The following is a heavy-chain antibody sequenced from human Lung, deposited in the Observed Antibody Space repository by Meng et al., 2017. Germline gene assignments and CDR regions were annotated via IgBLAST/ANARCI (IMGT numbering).Heavy chain of an antibody. D-gene: IGHD2-15*01. CDR1: GYNFPCYY. Sequence: QVHVVRAAAAVKKPGASDKVSCKPSGYNFPCYYIHWLRRAPGQGLEGIGRINPKSGDTHYAQKYQARVTMTGDTYISTAYMELSGLRSDDTAMYYCARDEDISEAGKLFGGYLGQGTLVTVSS. J-gene: IGHJ4*02. CDR2: INPKSGDT. CDR3: ARDEDISEAGKLFGGY. V-gene: IGHV1-2*06.